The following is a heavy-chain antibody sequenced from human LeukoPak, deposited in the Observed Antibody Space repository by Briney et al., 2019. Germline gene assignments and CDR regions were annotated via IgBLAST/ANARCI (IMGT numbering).Heavy chain of an antibody. V-gene: IGHV5-10-1*01. J-gene: IGHJ6*02. CDR1: GYSFTSYW. CDR3: AIKYYYYYGMDV. CDR2: IDPSDSYT. Sequence: GESLKIPCKSSGYSFTSYWISWVRQMPGKGLEWMGRIDPSDSYTNYSPSFQGHLTISADKSISTAYLQWSSLKASDTAMYYCAIKYYYYYGMDVWGQGTTVTVSS.